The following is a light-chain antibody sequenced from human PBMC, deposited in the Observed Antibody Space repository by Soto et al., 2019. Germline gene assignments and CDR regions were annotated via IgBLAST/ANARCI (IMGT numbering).Light chain of an antibody. CDR2: GAS. V-gene: IGKV3-20*01. CDR1: QSVSTSS. CDR3: HQRQSWPRT. J-gene: IGKJ1*01. Sequence: IVWTQSPGTLPFSPGARATLSFGASQSVSTSSLAWYQQKGGQAPRLLIYGASNRATGIPDRFSGSGSGTDFTLTISDVQPEDFALYYCHQRQSWPRTFGQGTKVDIK.